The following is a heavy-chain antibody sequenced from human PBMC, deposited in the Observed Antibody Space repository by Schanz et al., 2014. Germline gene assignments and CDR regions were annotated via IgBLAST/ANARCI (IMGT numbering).Heavy chain of an antibody. CDR3: AREEGWGIAAAGPKHYYYGMDV. CDR2: IATSSSTR. CDR1: GFDFNSYS. J-gene: IGHJ6*02. D-gene: IGHD6-13*01. Sequence: EVRLVESGGGLVQPGGSLRLSCEASGFDFNSYSMNWVRQVPGKGLEWLSYIATSSSTRHYADSVKGRVTISRDNAKNSVSLQMRRLRVEDTAVYYCAREEGWGIAAAGPKHYYYGMDVWGQGTTXTVAS. V-gene: IGHV3-48*01.